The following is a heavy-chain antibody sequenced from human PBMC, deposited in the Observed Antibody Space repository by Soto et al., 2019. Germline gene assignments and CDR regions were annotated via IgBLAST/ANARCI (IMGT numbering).Heavy chain of an antibody. CDR3: AKTRANCTNGVCYTGIYFDY. V-gene: IGHV3-23*01. D-gene: IGHD2-8*01. CDR2: ISGSGGST. J-gene: IGHJ4*02. CDR1: GFTFSSYA. Sequence: GGSLRLSCAASGFTFSSYAMSWVRQAPGKGLEWVSAISGSGGSTYYADSVKGRFTISRDNSKNTLYLQMNSLRAEDTAVYYCAKTRANCTNGVCYTGIYFDYWGQGTLVTVS.